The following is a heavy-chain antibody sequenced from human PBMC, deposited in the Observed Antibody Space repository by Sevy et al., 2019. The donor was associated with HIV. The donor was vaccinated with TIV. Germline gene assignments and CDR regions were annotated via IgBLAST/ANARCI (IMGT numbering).Heavy chain of an antibody. Sequence: GESLKISCKGSGYGFTSYWIGWGRQMPGKGLEWMGTIYPGDSDTRYSPSFQGQVIISADKSISTAYLQWSSLKASDTAMYYCARLPDAGSYFSGARYYFDYWGQGTLVTVSS. V-gene: IGHV5-51*01. CDR3: ARLPDAGSYFSGARYYFDY. CDR2: IYPGDSDT. J-gene: IGHJ4*02. CDR1: GYGFTSYW. D-gene: IGHD3-10*01.